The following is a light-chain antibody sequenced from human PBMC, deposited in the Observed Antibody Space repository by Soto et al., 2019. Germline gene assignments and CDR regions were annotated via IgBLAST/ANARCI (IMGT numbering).Light chain of an antibody. V-gene: IGKV1-5*01. CDR2: DVS. J-gene: IGKJ1*01. Sequence: DIQMTQSPSTLSPSVGDRVTITCRASQSISSRLAWYQQKPGKAPRLLIYDVSSLESGIPSRFSGSGSGTEFTLAISSLQPDDFATYYCQQYNSYPWTFGQGTKVDIK. CDR1: QSISSR. CDR3: QQYNSYPWT.